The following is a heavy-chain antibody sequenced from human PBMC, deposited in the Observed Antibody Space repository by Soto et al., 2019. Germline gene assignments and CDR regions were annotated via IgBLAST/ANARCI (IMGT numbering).Heavy chain of an antibody. CDR2: INWNGGST. Sequence: EVQLVESGGGVVRPGGSLRLSCAASGFTFEDYGMSWVRRAPGKGLEWVSGINWNGGSTNYADSVQGRFTISRDNAKNFLYLQMNSLRAEDTALYYCARDRGSDGVCDIWGQGTVVTVSS. CDR3: ARDRGSDGVCDI. CDR1: GFTFEDYG. J-gene: IGHJ3*02. V-gene: IGHV3-20*04. D-gene: IGHD2-15*01.